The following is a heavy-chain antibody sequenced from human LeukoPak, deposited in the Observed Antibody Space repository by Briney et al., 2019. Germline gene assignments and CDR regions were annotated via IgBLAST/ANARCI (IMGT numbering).Heavy chain of an antibody. V-gene: IGHV1-18*01. Sequence: ASVKVSCKASGYTFTSYGISWVRQAPGQGLEWMGWISAYNGNTNYAQKLQGRVTMTTDTSTSTAYMELRSLRSDDTAVYYCARDWSPYSSSSVFDYWGQGTLVTVSS. CDR2: ISAYNGNT. CDR1: GYTFTSYG. CDR3: ARDWSPYSSSSVFDY. D-gene: IGHD6-6*01. J-gene: IGHJ4*02.